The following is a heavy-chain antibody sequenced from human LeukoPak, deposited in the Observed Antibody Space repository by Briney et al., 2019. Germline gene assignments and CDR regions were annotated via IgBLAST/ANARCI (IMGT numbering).Heavy chain of an antibody. CDR3: AGPPWGSEFDYYYYYYMDV. J-gene: IGHJ6*03. D-gene: IGHD7-27*01. CDR2: IIPIFGTA. CDR1: GYTFSSYY. Sequence: ASVKVSCKASGYTFSSYYVHWVRQAPGQGLEWMGGIIPIFGTANYAQKFQGRVTITADKSTSTAYMELSSLRSEDTAVYYCAGPPWGSEFDYYYYYYMDVWGKGTTVTVSS. V-gene: IGHV1-69*06.